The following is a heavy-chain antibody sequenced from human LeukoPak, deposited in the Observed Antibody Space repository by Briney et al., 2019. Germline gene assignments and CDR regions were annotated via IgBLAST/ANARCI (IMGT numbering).Heavy chain of an antibody. CDR2: IKSKTDGGTT. V-gene: IGHV3-15*01. Sequence: GGSLRLSCAASGFTFSTVWMSWVRQAPGEGLEWVGRIKSKTDGGTTDYAAPVKGRFTISRDDSKNTLYLQMNSLKTEDTAVYYCTTLRGEWLTYYYYYYMDVWGKGTTVTVSS. CDR3: TTLRGEWLTYYYYYYMDV. J-gene: IGHJ6*03. CDR1: GFTFSTVW. D-gene: IGHD3-3*01.